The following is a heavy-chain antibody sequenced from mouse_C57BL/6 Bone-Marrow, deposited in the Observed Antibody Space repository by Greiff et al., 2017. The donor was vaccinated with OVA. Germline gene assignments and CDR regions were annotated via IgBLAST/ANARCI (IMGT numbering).Heavy chain of an antibody. D-gene: IGHD1-1*01. CDR3: ARYYYGSLWYFDV. J-gene: IGHJ1*03. CDR1: EYEFPSHD. CDR2: INSDGGST. Sequence: DVMLVESGGGLVQPGESLKLSCESNEYEFPSHDMSWVRKTPEKRLELVAAINSDGGSTYYPDTMERRFIISRDNAKNTLYLQMSSLKSEDTAMYYCARYYYGSLWYFDVWGTGTTVTVSS. V-gene: IGHV5-2*03.